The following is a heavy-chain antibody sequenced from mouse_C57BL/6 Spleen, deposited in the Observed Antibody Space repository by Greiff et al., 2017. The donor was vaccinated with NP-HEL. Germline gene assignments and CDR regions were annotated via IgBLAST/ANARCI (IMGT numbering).Heavy chain of an antibody. J-gene: IGHJ4*01. V-gene: IGHV5-17*01. CDR1: GFTFSDYG. D-gene: IGHD1-1*01. Sequence: EVKVVESGGGLVKPGGSLKLSCAASGFTFSDYGMHWVRQAPEKGLEWVAYISSGSSSIYYADTVKGRFTISRDNAKNTLFLQMTSLRTEDTAMYYGARRATVVATHYYAMDYWGQGTSVTVSS. CDR3: ARRATVVATHYYAMDY. CDR2: ISSGSSSI.